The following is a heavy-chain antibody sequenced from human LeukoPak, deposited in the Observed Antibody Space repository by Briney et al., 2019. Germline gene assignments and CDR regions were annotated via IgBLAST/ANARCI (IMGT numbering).Heavy chain of an antibody. D-gene: IGHD3-10*01. CDR3: ARVGYGSGSYDQNYYYYYGMDV. V-gene: IGHV1-2*02. CDR1: GYTFTGYY. CDR2: INPNSGGT. Sequence: ASVKVSCKASGYTFTGYYMHWVRQAPGQGLEWMGWINPNSGGTNYAQKFQGRVTMTRDTSISTAYLQWSSLKASDTAMYYCARVGYGSGSYDQNYYYYYGMDVWGKGTTVTVSS. J-gene: IGHJ6*04.